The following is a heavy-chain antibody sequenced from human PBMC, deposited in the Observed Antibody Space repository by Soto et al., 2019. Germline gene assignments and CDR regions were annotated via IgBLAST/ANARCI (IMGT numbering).Heavy chain of an antibody. D-gene: IGHD3-10*01. CDR1: GFTFSSYA. CDR3: ARDNGNYGSESFSH. V-gene: IGHV3-23*01. CDR2: LSGTGDST. Sequence: GGTLRLSCAASGFTFSSYAMSWVRQAPGKGLEWVSALSGTGDSTDYANSVKGRFTISRDDSKTTLFLQMSSLRAEDTAIYYCARDNGNYGSESFSHWGQGTLVTVSS. J-gene: IGHJ4*02.